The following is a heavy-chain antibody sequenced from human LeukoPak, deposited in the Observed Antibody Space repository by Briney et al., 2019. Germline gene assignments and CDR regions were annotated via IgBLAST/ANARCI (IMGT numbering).Heavy chain of an antibody. J-gene: IGHJ6*02. D-gene: IGHD4-11*01. Sequence: SETLSLTCTVSGGSISSGGYYWSWIRQPPGKGLEWIGEIYHSGSTNYNPSLKSRVTISVDKSKNQFSLKLSSVTAADTAVYYCARDYSPGLHGWKYYYYGMDVWGQGTTVTVSS. CDR1: GGSISSGGYY. CDR2: IYHSGST. V-gene: IGHV4-39*07. CDR3: ARDYSPGLHGWKYYYYGMDV.